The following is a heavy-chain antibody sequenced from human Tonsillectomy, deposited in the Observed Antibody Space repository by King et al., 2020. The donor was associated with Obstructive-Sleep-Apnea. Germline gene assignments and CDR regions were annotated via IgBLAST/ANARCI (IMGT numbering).Heavy chain of an antibody. CDR2: LDPSDSYP. CDR3: ARHPDISPDGQEMKDY. V-gene: IGHV5-10-1*01. J-gene: IGHJ4*02. D-gene: IGHD5-24*01. Sequence: QLVQSVVEVKKPGESLRIFCKGSGYSFNTYWVNWVGQRPGKGLEWMGGLDPSDSYPNYSPSFQGHLTSSADKTIGTVYLQVSSLKASDTAMYYCARHPDISPDGQEMKDYWGQGTLVTVSS. CDR1: GYSFNTYW.